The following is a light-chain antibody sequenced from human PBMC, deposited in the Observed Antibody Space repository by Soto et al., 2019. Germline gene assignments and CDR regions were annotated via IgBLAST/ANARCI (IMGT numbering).Light chain of an antibody. Sequence: EIVMTQSAATLSVSPGERDTLSCRASQSVGSTLAWYQQKVGQAPRLLIYDASARATGIPARFSGSGSGTEFTLTISSLQSEDFAVYYCQQYNDWPETFGQGTKVDIK. V-gene: IGKV3-15*01. CDR2: DAS. CDR3: QQYNDWPET. CDR1: QSVGST. J-gene: IGKJ1*01.